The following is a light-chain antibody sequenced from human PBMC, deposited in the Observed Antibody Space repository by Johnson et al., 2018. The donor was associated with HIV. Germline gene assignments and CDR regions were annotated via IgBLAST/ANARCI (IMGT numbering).Light chain of an antibody. CDR2: ENN. CDR1: SSNIGNNY. J-gene: IGLJ1*01. V-gene: IGLV1-51*02. CDR3: GTWDSSLSATV. Sequence: QSVLTQPPSVSAAPGQKVTISCSGSSSNIGNNYVSWYQHLPGTAPKLLIYENNKRPSGSPDRFSGSKSGTSATLDITGLQTGDEADYYCGTWDSSLSATVFGTGTKVTVL.